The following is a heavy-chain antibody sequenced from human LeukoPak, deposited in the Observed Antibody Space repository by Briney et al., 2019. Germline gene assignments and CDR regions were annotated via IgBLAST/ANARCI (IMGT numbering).Heavy chain of an antibody. V-gene: IGHV1-69*06. D-gene: IGHD3-9*01. CDR2: IIPIFGTA. Sequence: GASVRVSCKASGGTFSSYAISRVRQAPGQGLEWMGGIIPIFGTANYAQKFQGRVTITADKSTSTAYMELSSLRSEDTAVYYCARDQGYYDILTGYYQRYYFDYWGQGTLVTVSS. J-gene: IGHJ4*02. CDR3: ARDQGYYDILTGYYQRYYFDY. CDR1: GGTFSSYA.